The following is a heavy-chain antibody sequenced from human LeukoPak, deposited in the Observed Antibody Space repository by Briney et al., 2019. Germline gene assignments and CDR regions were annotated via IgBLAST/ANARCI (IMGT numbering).Heavy chain of an antibody. Sequence: PSETLSLTCTVSGGSIRSSYYYWGWIRQPPGKGLEWTGSIYDSGSTYYNPSLKSRVTISVDTSKNQFTLKLSSVTAADTAVYYCARGRGIYGGNPFFDYWGQGTLVTVSS. CDR1: GGSIRSSYYY. CDR2: IYDSGST. D-gene: IGHD4-23*01. V-gene: IGHV4-39*01. J-gene: IGHJ4*02. CDR3: ARGRGIYGGNPFFDY.